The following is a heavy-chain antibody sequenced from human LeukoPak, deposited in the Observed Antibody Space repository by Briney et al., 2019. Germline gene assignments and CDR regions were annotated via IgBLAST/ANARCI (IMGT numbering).Heavy chain of an antibody. CDR2: IYYSVSN. CDR1: GRSISSYY. Sequence: SETLSLTCTLSGRSISSYYWSCIRHPPRKGREWIEYIYYSVSNNYNPSLKSRFTISVDTSKNQFSLNRTSFPPAAMPCNSFPRVGARYCSSTRCSPDAFDIWGQGTMVSVS. CDR3: PRVGARYCSSTRCSPDAFDI. V-gene: IGHV4-59*01. J-gene: IGHJ3*02. D-gene: IGHD2-2*01.